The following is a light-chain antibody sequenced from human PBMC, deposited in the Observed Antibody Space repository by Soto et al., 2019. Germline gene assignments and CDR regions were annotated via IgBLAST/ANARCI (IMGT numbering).Light chain of an antibody. V-gene: IGKV1-5*01. J-gene: IGKJ5*01. CDR3: QQYNTSSIT. CDR1: LGLNND. CDR2: DAS. Sequence: DIHMTQSPSTRSASVLDIVTIACRASLGLNNDLAWYQQKPGKAPNLLIYDASTLERGVPSRFSGTGSGTEFTLTISSLQPDDFASYYCQQYNTSSITFGQGTRLEIK.